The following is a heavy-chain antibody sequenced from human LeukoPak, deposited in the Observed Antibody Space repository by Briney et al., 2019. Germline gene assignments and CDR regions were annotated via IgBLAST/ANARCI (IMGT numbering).Heavy chain of an antibody. J-gene: IGHJ3*02. CDR3: ATDSRSPRYDILTGFDAFDI. CDR2: FDPEGGKT. V-gene: IGHV1-24*01. Sequence: GSVKVSCKVSRYTFTELSMHWVRQAPGKGLEWMAGFDPEGGKTIYAQKVQGRVTMTEDTSTDTAYMELSSLRSEDTAVYYCATDSRSPRYDILTGFDAFDIWGQGTMVTVSS. CDR1: RYTFTELS. D-gene: IGHD3-9*01.